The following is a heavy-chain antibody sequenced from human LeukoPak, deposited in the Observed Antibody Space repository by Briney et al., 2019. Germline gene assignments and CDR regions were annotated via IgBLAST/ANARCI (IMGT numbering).Heavy chain of an antibody. J-gene: IGHJ4*02. CDR2: INHSGST. CDR3: ARGANYYDSSGYYIAAGFDY. V-gene: IGHV4-34*01. Sequence: SETLSLTCAVYGGSFSGYYWSWIPQPPGKGLEWIGEINHSGSTNYNPSLKSRVTISVDTSKNQFSLKLSSVTAADTAVYYCARGANYYDSSGYYIAAGFDYWGQGTLVTVSS. D-gene: IGHD3-22*01. CDR1: GGSFSGYY.